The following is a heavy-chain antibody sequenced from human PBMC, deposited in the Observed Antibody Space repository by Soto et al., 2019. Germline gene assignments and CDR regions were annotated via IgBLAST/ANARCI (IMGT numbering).Heavy chain of an antibody. Sequence: SETLSLTCTVSGGSISSYYWSWIRQPPGKGLEWIGCIYYSGSTNYNPSLKSRVTISVDTSKNQFSLKLSSVTAADTAVYYCARGKVGATRNDAFDIWGQGTMVTVSS. CDR1: GGSISSYY. J-gene: IGHJ3*02. V-gene: IGHV4-59*01. CDR3: ARGKVGATRNDAFDI. D-gene: IGHD1-26*01. CDR2: IYYSGST.